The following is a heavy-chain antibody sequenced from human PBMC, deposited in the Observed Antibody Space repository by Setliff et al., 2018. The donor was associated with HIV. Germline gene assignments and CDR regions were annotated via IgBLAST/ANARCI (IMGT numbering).Heavy chain of an antibody. D-gene: IGHD5-12*01. CDR2: ISAYNDNT. Sequence: ASVKVSCKASGYTFTSYGISWVRQAPGQGLEWMGWISAYNDNTNYAQKVQGRVTMTTDTSTSTAYMVLRSLRSEDTAVYYCARELRGYSGHDVAWGQGTLVTVSS. CDR1: GYTFTSYG. V-gene: IGHV1-18*01. J-gene: IGHJ4*02. CDR3: ARELRGYSGHDVA.